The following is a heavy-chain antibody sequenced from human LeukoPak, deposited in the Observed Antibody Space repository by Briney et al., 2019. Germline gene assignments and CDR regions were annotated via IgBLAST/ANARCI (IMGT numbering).Heavy chain of an antibody. Sequence: GGSLRLSCAASGFTFSSYGMHWVRQAPGKGLEWVAVIWYDGSNKYYADSVKGRFTISRDNSKNTLYLQMNSLRAEDTAVYYCARDPQQWLVEYYYGMDVWGQGTLVTVSS. CDR1: GFTFSSYG. J-gene: IGHJ6*02. CDR3: ARDPQQWLVEYYYGMDV. D-gene: IGHD6-19*01. CDR2: IWYDGSNK. V-gene: IGHV3-33*01.